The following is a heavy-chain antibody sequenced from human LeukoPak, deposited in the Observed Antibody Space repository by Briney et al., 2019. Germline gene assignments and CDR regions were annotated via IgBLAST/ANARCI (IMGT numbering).Heavy chain of an antibody. D-gene: IGHD3-22*01. CDR1: GFTFSSYA. CDR3: AKGGLYDSSGYYPGIHDY. Sequence: GGSLRLSCAASGFTFSSYAMSWVRHAPGKGLEEVSTISGSGGSTYYADSVKGRFTISRDNSKNTLYLQMNSLRAEDTAVYYCAKGGLYDSSGYYPGIHDYWGQGTLVTVSS. V-gene: IGHV3-23*01. CDR2: ISGSGGST. J-gene: IGHJ4*02.